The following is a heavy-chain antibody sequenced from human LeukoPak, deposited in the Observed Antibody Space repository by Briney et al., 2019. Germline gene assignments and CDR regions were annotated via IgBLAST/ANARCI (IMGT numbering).Heavy chain of an antibody. CDR2: MNPNSGNT. Sequence: ASVKVSCKASGYTFTSYDINWVRQATGQGLEWMGWMNPNSGNTGYAQKFQGRVTMTRNTSISTAYMELSSLRSEDTAVYYCARGLATMSWGYYYYLDVWGKGTRVTVSS. D-gene: IGHD5-12*01. V-gene: IGHV1-8*01. J-gene: IGHJ6*03. CDR3: ARGLATMSWGYYYYLDV. CDR1: GYTFTSYD.